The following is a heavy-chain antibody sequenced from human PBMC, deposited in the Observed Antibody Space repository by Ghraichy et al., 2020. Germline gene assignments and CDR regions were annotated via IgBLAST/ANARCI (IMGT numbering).Heavy chain of an antibody. CDR3: ARHPLVAAGIRFAFDI. D-gene: IGHD6-13*01. CDR2: IYYSGST. CDR1: GGSISSSSYY. Sequence: SETLSLTCTVSGGSISSSSYYWGWIRQPPGKGLEWIGSIYYSGSTYYNPSLKSRVTISVDTSKNQFSLKLSSVTAADTAVYYCARHPLVAAGIRFAFDIWGQGTMVTVSS. J-gene: IGHJ3*02. V-gene: IGHV4-39*01.